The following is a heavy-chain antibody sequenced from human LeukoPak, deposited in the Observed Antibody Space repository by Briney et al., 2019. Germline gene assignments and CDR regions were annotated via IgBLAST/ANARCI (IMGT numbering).Heavy chain of an antibody. Sequence: ASVQVSCKASGGSFSGNSITWVRQAPGQGLEWMGRFIPLLNTTNYAQDFQGRVSLTADKSTSPAYMELMSLGSEDTAVYYCARETRDSNWNSVAYLDHWGQGTLVTVSS. V-gene: IGHV1-69*08. CDR2: FIPLLNTT. D-gene: IGHD1-7*01. J-gene: IGHJ4*02. CDR3: ARETRDSNWNSVAYLDH. CDR1: GGSFSGNS.